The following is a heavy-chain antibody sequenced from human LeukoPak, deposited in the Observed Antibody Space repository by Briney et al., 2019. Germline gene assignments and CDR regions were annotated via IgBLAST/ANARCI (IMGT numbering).Heavy chain of an antibody. CDR2: IDWDDDK. CDR1: GFSLSTSGMC. D-gene: IGHD6-13*01. CDR3: ARRDSSSWYFDF. Sequence: ESGPALVKPTQTLTLTCTFSGFSLSTSGMCVNWIRQPPGKALEWLAHIDWDDDKYYTTSLKTRLTISKDTSKNQVVLKMTNMDPVDTATYYCARRDSSSWYFDFWVQGTLVTVSS. J-gene: IGHJ4*02. V-gene: IGHV2-70*01.